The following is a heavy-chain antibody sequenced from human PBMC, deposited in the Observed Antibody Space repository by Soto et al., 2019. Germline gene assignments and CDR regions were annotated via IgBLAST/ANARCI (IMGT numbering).Heavy chain of an antibody. D-gene: IGHD4-4*01. Sequence: EVQLLESGGGLVQPGGSLRLSCAASGFTFTNYAMTWVRQAPGKGLEWVSISSGSGSGGSTNYADSVKGRFIISRDNSKNTLYLQMNSLRVEDTAVYYCAKDRDDYRNYVFDYWGQGTLVTVSS. J-gene: IGHJ4*02. CDR2: SSGSGSGGST. CDR3: AKDRDDYRNYVFDY. V-gene: IGHV3-23*01. CDR1: GFTFTNYA.